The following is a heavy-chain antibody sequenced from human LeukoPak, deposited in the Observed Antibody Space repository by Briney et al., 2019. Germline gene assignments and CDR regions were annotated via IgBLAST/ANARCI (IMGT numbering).Heavy chain of an antibody. V-gene: IGHV3-9*01. D-gene: IGHD7-27*01. CDR3: VRSVGSDWGHFDF. CDR1: GFNFDQYA. CDR2: ITWNSGTI. J-gene: IGHJ4*02. Sequence: GRSLRLSCVASGFNFDQYAMFWVRQAPGKGLEWVTGITWNSGTIAYADSVKGRFTISRDNAKSSLYLQMNSLRIEDTALYYCVRSVGSDWGHFDFRGQGTLVSVSS.